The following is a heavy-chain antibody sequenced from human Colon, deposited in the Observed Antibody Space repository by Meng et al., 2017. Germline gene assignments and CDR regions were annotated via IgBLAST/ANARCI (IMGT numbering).Heavy chain of an antibody. Sequence: VQLTYSGPGLVQPSQTLSLTCTVPGGSISSGDYYWSWIRQPPGKGLEWIGYIYYSGSTYSNASLKSRVTISIDRSKNQFSLKLSSVTAADTAVYYCARDRKHYGERGWFDPWGQGTLVTVSS. CDR1: GGSISSGDYY. CDR2: IYYSGST. CDR3: ARDRKHYGERGWFDP. V-gene: IGHV4-30-4*01. D-gene: IGHD4-17*01. J-gene: IGHJ5*02.